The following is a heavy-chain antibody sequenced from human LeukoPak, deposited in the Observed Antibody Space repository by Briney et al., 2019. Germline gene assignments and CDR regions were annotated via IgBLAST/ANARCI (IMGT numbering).Heavy chain of an antibody. CDR2: IYSGGST. CDR1: GFTVSSNY. J-gene: IGHJ3*02. CDR3: AKDSQVLVVVVAATENAFDI. Sequence: PGGSLRLSCAASGFTVSSNYMSWVRQAPGKGLEWVSVIYSGGSTYYADSVKGRFTISRDNSKNTLYLQMNSLRAEDTAVYYCAKDSQVLVVVVAATENAFDIWGQGTMVTVSS. D-gene: IGHD2-15*01. V-gene: IGHV3-66*01.